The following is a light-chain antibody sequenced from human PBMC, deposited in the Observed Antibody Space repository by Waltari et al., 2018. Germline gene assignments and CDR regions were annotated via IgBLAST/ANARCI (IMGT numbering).Light chain of an antibody. Sequence: DIVMTQSPDSLAVSLGERGTINCKSSQSILYSSNNKNYLAWYQQKPGQPPKLLIYWASTRESGVPDRFRCSGSGTDFTLTISSLQAEDVAVYYCQQYYSTPYTFGQGTKLEIK. V-gene: IGKV4-1*01. J-gene: IGKJ2*01. CDR2: WAS. CDR1: QSILYSSNNKNY. CDR3: QQYYSTPYT.